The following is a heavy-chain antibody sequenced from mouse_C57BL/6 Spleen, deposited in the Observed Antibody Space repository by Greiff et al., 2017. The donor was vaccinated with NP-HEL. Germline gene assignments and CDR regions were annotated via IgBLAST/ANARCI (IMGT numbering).Heavy chain of an antibody. CDR2: IHPNSGST. V-gene: IGHV1-64*01. CDR1: GYTFTSYW. D-gene: IGHD1-1*01. Sequence: QVQLQQPGAELVKPGASVKLSCKASGYTFTSYWMHWVKQRPGQGLEWIGMIHPNSGSTNYNEKCKGKDTLTVDKSSSTAYMQLSSLTSEDSAVYYCASSNYYGRSYPCYAVDYWSQGASVTVAS. J-gene: IGHJ4*01. CDR3: ASSNYYGRSYPCYAVDY.